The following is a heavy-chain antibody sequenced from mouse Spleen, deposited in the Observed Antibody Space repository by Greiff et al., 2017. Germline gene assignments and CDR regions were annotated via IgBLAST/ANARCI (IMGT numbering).Heavy chain of an antibody. J-gene: IGHJ2*01. CDR2: INPSSGYT. D-gene: IGHD1-1*01. Sequence: VQLQQSGAELARPGASVKMSCKASGYTFTSYTMHWVKQRPGQGLEWIGYINPSSGYTKYNQKFKDKATLTADKSSSTAYMQLSSLTSEDSAVYYCARPFITTVVPYFDYWGQGTTLTVSS. CDR1: GYTFTSYT. CDR3: ARPFITTVVPYFDY. V-gene: IGHV1-4*01.